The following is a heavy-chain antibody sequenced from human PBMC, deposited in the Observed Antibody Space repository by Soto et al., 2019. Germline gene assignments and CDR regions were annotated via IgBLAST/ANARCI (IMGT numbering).Heavy chain of an antibody. CDR2: IYYSGST. Sequence: QVQLQESGPGLVKPSETLSLPCTVSGGSISSYYWRWLRQPPGKELEWIGYIYYSGSTNYNPSLKSRVTISVDTSKNQFSLKLSSVTAADTAVYYCARVWGGAFDIWGQGTMVTVSS. CDR3: ARVWGGAFDI. CDR1: GGSISSYY. V-gene: IGHV4-59*01. J-gene: IGHJ3*02. D-gene: IGHD3-10*01.